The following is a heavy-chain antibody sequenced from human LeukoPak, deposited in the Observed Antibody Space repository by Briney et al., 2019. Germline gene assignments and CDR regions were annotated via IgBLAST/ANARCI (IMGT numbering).Heavy chain of an antibody. V-gene: IGHV3-23*01. Sequence: LPGGSLRLSCAASGFTFSSYAMSWVRQAPGKGLEWVSAISGSGGSTYYADSVKGRFTISRDNSKNTLYLQMNSLRAEDTAVYDCAKAADSSASYYYYYYYYMDVWGKGTTVTVSS. D-gene: IGHD3-10*01. CDR3: AKAADSSASYYYYYYYYMDV. J-gene: IGHJ6*03. CDR1: GFTFSSYA. CDR2: ISGSGGST.